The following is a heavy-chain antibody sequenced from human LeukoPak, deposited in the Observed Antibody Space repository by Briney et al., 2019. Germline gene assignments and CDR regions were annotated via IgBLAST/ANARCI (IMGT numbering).Heavy chain of an antibody. CDR1: GYTFTSYG. Sequence: GASVKVSCRASGYTFTSYGISGVREAPGQGLEWMGWISAYNVNTNYAQKLQGRVTMTTDTSTSTAHMELRSLRSDDTAVYYCAREGRSGSYYNYWGQGTLVTVSS. D-gene: IGHD1-26*01. CDR2: ISAYNVNT. V-gene: IGHV1-18*01. CDR3: AREGRSGSYYNY. J-gene: IGHJ4*02.